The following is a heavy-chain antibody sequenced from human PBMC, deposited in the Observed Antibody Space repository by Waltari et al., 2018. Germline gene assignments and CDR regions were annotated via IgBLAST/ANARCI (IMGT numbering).Heavy chain of an antibody. D-gene: IGHD4-17*01. CDR1: GYTLHSSD. Sequence: QVQLVQSGAEVKKPGASVKVSCKASGYTLHSSDNNWVRQATGQGLEWMGWMNPNSGNTGYAQKFQGRVTMTRNTSISTAYMELSSLRSEDTAVYYCILLDYGGNVEFDYWGQGTLVTVSS. CDR3: ILLDYGGNVEFDY. J-gene: IGHJ4*02. V-gene: IGHV1-8*01. CDR2: MNPNSGNT.